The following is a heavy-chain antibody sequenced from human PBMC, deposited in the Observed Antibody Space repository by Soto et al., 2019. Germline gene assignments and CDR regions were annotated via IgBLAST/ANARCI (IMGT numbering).Heavy chain of an antibody. J-gene: IGHJ4*02. Sequence: EVQLVESGGGLVQPGGSLRLSCAASGFTFSSYEMNWVRQAPGKGLEWVSYISSSGSTIYYADSVKGRFTISRDNAKNSLYLQMNSLRAEDTAVYYCVCGRRHQLDVTDYWGQGTLVTVSS. D-gene: IGHD6-13*01. CDR3: VCGRRHQLDVTDY. CDR2: ISSSGSTI. V-gene: IGHV3-48*03. CDR1: GFTFSSYE.